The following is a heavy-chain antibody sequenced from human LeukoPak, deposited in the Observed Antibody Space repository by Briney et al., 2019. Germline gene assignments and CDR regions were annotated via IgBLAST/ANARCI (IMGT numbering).Heavy chain of an antibody. CDR1: GGSISSGGYY. CDR2: ISHSGTT. D-gene: IGHD3-22*01. CDR3: AAYDSGIFDP. Sequence: PSQTLSLTCTVSGGSISSGGYYWSWIRQPPGKGLEWIGYISHSGTTYYNPSLRSGVTISVDTSKNQFSLKLSSVAAADTAVYYCAAYDSGIFDPWGQGTLVTVSS. V-gene: IGHV4-30-2*01. J-gene: IGHJ5*02.